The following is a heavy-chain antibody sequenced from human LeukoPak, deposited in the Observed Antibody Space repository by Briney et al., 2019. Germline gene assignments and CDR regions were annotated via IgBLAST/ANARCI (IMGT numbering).Heavy chain of an antibody. V-gene: IGHV1-46*01. D-gene: IGHD6-13*01. CDR3: ARGLAAADNWFDP. J-gene: IGHJ5*02. CDR1: GYTFTSYY. Sequence: ASVKVSCKASGYTFTSYYIHWVRQAPGQGLEWMGIINPSGGSTNYAQKFQGRVTMTRDTSTSTVYMELSSLISDDTAVYYCARGLAAADNWFDPWGQGTLVTVSS. CDR2: INPSGGST.